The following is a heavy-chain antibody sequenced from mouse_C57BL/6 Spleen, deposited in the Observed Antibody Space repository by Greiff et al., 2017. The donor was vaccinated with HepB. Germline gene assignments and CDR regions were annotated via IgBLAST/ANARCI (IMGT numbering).Heavy chain of an antibody. D-gene: IGHD2-4*01. V-gene: IGHV6-6*01. CDR1: GFTFSDAW. CDR2: IRNKANNPAT. Sequence: EVQLVESGGGLVQPGGSMKLSCAASGFTFSDAWMDWVRQSPEKGLEWVAEIRNKANNPATYYAESVKGRFTISRADSKSSVYLQMNSLRAEDTGIYYCTRLYYDYDEGWYFDVWGTGTTVTVSS. CDR3: TRLYYDYDEGWYFDV. J-gene: IGHJ1*03.